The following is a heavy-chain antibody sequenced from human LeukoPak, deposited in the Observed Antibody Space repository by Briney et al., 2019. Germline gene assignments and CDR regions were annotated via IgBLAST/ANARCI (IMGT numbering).Heavy chain of an antibody. Sequence: ASVRVSFKASGYTFTVYYMHWVRQAPGQGLEWMGWINPNSGGTNYAQKSQGRVTMTRDTSISTAYMELSRLRSDDTAVYYCAGGTSITMIVVALDYWGQGALVTVSS. CDR1: GYTFTVYY. D-gene: IGHD3-22*01. J-gene: IGHJ4*02. V-gene: IGHV1-2*02. CDR2: INPNSGGT. CDR3: AGGTSITMIVVALDY.